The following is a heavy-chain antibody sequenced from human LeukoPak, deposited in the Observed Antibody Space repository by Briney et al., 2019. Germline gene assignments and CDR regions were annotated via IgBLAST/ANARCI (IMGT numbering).Heavy chain of an antibody. D-gene: IGHD3-10*01. CDR2: IYTSGST. J-gene: IGHJ4*02. V-gene: IGHV4-61*02. CDR1: GGSISSGSYY. Sequence: SETLSLTCTVSGGSISSGSYYWSWIRQPAGKGLEWIGRIYTSGSTNYNPSLKSRVTISVDTSKNQFSLKLSSVTAADTAVYYCATDGSGSYYNVWGQGTLVTVSS. CDR3: ATDGSGSYYNV.